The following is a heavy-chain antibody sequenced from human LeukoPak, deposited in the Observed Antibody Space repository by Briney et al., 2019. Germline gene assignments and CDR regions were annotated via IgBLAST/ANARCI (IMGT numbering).Heavy chain of an antibody. J-gene: IGHJ4*02. V-gene: IGHV1-18*01. D-gene: IGHD3-22*01. CDR3: ARDEYYFDSSGFYGTFDY. CDR2: ISAYNDNT. CDR1: GYALTRYG. Sequence: ASVKVSCKASGYALTRYGISWVRQAPGQGLEWMGWISAYNDNTNYARELQGRVTMTTDTSTSTAYMELRSLGSDDTAVYYCARDEYYFDSSGFYGTFDYWGQGTLVTVSS.